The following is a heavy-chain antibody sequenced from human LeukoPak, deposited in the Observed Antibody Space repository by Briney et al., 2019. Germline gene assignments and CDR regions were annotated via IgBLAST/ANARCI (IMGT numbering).Heavy chain of an antibody. CDR1: GGSISSYY. CDR2: IYTSGST. Sequence: SETLSLTCTVSGGSISSYYWSWIRQPAGKGLEWIGRIYTSGSTNYNPSLKSRVTMSVDTSKNQFSLKLSSVTAADTAVYCCVRAVAATAPDYFDYWGQGTLVTVSS. J-gene: IGHJ4*02. D-gene: IGHD6-19*01. V-gene: IGHV4-4*07. CDR3: VRAVAATAPDYFDY.